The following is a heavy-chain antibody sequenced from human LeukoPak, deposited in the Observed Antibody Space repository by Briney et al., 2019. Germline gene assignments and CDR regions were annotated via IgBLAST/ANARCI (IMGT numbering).Heavy chain of an antibody. Sequence: GGSLRLSCAASGFTFSSYAMSWVRQAPGKGLEGVSAINGSGGSTYYADSVKGRFTISRDNSKNTLYLQMNSLRAEDTAVYYCAKPSGRYGDYVPLAFDIWGQGTMVTVSS. V-gene: IGHV3-23*01. D-gene: IGHD4-17*01. CDR2: INGSGGST. CDR3: AKPSGRYGDYVPLAFDI. CDR1: GFTFSSYA. J-gene: IGHJ3*02.